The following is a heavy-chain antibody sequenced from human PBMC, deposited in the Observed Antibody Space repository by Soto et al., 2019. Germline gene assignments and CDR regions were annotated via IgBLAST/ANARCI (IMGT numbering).Heavy chain of an antibody. CDR3: ARDIGYSYGLWYFDL. J-gene: IGHJ2*01. Sequence: EVQLVESGGGLVQPGGSLRLSCAASGFTFSSYWMHWVRQAPGKGLVWVSRINSDGSSTSYADSVKGRFTISRDNAKNTLYLQMNSLRAEDTAVYYCARDIGYSYGLWYFDLWGRGTLVTVSS. CDR2: INSDGSST. V-gene: IGHV3-74*01. CDR1: GFTFSSYW. D-gene: IGHD5-18*01.